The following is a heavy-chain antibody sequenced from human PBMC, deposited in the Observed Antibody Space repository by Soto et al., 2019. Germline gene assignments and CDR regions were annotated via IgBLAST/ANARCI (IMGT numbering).Heavy chain of an antibody. J-gene: IGHJ5*02. CDR2: INHSGST. V-gene: IGHV4-34*01. CDR3: ARSRYSSGWFTRNNCFDP. Sequence: PSETLSLTCAVYGGSFSGYYWSWIRQPPGKGLEWIGEINHSGSTNYNPSLKSRVTISVDTSKNQFSLKLSSVTAADTAVYYCARSRYSSGWFTRNNCFDPWGQGTLVTVSS. CDR1: GGSFSGYY. D-gene: IGHD6-19*01.